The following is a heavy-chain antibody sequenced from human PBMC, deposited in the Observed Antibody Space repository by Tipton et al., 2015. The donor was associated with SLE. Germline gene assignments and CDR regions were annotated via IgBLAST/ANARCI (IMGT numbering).Heavy chain of an antibody. CDR3: AGGRGTYGSWYFDL. V-gene: IGHV4-39*07. CDR2: IYYSGST. J-gene: IGHJ2*01. Sequence: TLSLTCTVSGGSISSSSYYWGWIRQPPGKGLEWIGSIYYSGSTYYNPSLKSRVTISVDTSKNQFSLKLSPVTAADTAVYYCAGGRGTYGSWYFDLWGRGTLVTVSS. CDR1: GGSISSSSYY. D-gene: IGHD3-10*01.